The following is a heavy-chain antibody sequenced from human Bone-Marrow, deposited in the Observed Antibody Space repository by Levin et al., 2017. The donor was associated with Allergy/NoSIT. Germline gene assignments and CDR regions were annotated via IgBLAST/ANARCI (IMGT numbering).Heavy chain of an antibody. Sequence: GESLKISCAASGFTFSSYAMSWVRQAPGKGLEWVSAISGSGGSTYYADSVKGRFTISRDNSKNTLYLQMNSLRAEDTAVYYCAKGKGYCSSTSCYGGSVWFDPWGQGTLVTVSS. V-gene: IGHV3-23*01. D-gene: IGHD2-2*01. CDR2: ISGSGGST. J-gene: IGHJ5*02. CDR3: AKGKGYCSSTSCYGGSVWFDP. CDR1: GFTFSSYA.